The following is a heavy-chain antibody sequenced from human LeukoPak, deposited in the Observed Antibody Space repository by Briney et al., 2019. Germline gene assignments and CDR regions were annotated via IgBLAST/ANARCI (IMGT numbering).Heavy chain of an antibody. CDR2: IDRDGGVR. Sequence: PGGSLRLSCAASGFSLSPYGMGWFLQPPEKGRGLVGNIDRDGGVRNYMDSLKGRCTISRDNGKKSLYLEINSLRADDTAVYYCARDPGSSAFDLWGRGALVTVSS. D-gene: IGHD1-14*01. CDR1: GFSLSPYG. CDR3: ARDPGSSAFDL. V-gene: IGHV3-7*01. J-gene: IGHJ4*02.